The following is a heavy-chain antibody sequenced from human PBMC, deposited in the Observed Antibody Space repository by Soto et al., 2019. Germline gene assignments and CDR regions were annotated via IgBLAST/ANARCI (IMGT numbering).Heavy chain of an antibody. D-gene: IGHD6-6*01. J-gene: IGHJ5*02. V-gene: IGHV4-4*07. Sequence: GTLSLTCTVSGGSIGSYYWSWIRQPSGKGLEWIGRIYTSGSTNYNPSLKSRVTMSVDTSKNQFSLKLSSVTAADTAVYYCARGPGSSSSGGWFDPWGQGTLVTVSS. CDR1: GGSIGSYY. CDR3: ARGPGSSSSGGWFDP. CDR2: IYTSGST.